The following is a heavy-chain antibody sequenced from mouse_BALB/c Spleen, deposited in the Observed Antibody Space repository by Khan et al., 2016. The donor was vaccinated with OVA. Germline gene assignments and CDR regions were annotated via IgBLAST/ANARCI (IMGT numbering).Heavy chain of an antibody. CDR1: GHTFTSYY. J-gene: IGHJ3*01. CDR3: TRSGYGTFAY. CDR2: INPNNGGT. V-gene: IGHV1S81*02. Sequence: QVRLQQSGAELVKPGASVRLSCKASGHTFTSYYLYWVKQRPGQGLEWIGDINPNNGGTNFNEKFRTKATLTVDKSSNTAYMELSRLTSEDSAVYYCTRSGYGTFAYWGQGTLVTVSA. D-gene: IGHD1-1*02.